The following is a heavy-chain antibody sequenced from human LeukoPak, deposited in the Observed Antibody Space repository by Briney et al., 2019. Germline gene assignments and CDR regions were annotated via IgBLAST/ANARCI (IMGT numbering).Heavy chain of an antibody. CDR3: AGSYYDSSGYSPY. CDR1: GGSISSYY. Sequence: SETLSLTCTVSGGSISSYYWSWIRQPPGKGLEWIGYIYYSGSTNYNPSLKSRVTISVDTSKNQFSLKLSSVTAADTAVYYCAGSYYDSSGYSPYWGQGTLVTVSS. V-gene: IGHV4-59*08. D-gene: IGHD3-22*01. J-gene: IGHJ4*02. CDR2: IYYSGST.